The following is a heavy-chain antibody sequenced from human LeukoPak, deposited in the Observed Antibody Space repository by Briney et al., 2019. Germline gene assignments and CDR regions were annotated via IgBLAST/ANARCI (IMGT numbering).Heavy chain of an antibody. J-gene: IGHJ6*04. D-gene: IGHD3-10*01. CDR3: ARDSGLWFGELYCYYGMDV. V-gene: IGHV4-30-4*01. CDR1: GGSISSGDYY. Sequence: PSETLSLTCTVSGGSISSGDYYWSWIRQPPGKGLEWIGYIYYSGSTYYNPPLKSRVTISVDTSKNQFSLKLSSVTAADTAVYYCARDSGLWFGELYCYYGMDVWGKGTTVTVSS. CDR2: IYYSGST.